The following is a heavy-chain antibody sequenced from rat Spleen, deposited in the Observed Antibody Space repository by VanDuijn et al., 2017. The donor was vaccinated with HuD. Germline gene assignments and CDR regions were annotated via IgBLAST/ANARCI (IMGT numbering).Heavy chain of an antibody. CDR1: GFTFSHYD. CDR3: ATRERAYPGYFDY. D-gene: IGHD1-4*01. V-gene: IGHV5-7*01. J-gene: IGHJ2*01. CDR2: ISYDGSST. Sequence: EVQLVESGGGLVQPGRSMKLSCAASGFTFSHYDMAWVRQAPKKGLEWVAFISYDGSSTYYRDSVKVRFTISRDNAKSTLYLQMDSLRSEDTATYYCATRERAYPGYFDYWGQGVMVTVSS.